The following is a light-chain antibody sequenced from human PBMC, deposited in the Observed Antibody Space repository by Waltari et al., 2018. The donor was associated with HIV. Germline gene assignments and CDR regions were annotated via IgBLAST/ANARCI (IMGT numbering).Light chain of an antibody. CDR1: SGYIDLNY. CDR2: GCK. CDR3: QCFENINDEGV. J-gene: IGLJ3*02. Sequence: FMLAQPHSLSASPGKIVTISCTRISGYIDLNYVQWFQQRPGRAPTTVIYGCKRRPSGGPYRFSGSVDASTNSASLAISGLKTEDEADYYCQCFENINDEGVFCGGTKVTVL. V-gene: IGLV6-57*04.